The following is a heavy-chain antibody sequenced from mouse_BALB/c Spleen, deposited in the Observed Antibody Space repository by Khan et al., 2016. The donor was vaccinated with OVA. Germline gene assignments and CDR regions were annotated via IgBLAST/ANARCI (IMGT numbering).Heavy chain of an antibody. CDR1: GFTFSSYT. D-gene: IGHD2-1*01. CDR3: TRDGNYAHWYFDV. J-gene: IGHJ1*01. CDR2: ISSGSTYT. V-gene: IGHV5-6-4*01. Sequence: EVELVEPGGGLVKPGGSLKLSCAASGFTFSSYTMSWVRQTPEKRLEWVATISSGSTYTYYPDSVKGRFTISRDNATNTLYLQMSSLKSEDTALYYCTRDGNYAHWYFDVWGAGTTVTVSS.